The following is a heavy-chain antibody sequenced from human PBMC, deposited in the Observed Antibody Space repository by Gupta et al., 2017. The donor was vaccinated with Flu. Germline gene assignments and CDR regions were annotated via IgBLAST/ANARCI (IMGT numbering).Heavy chain of an antibody. Sequence: QVHLVQSGAEVNQSESSVRVSCKTSGDSFSSYTFIWVRQAPGQGLEWMGRIIPFLGKTTYAQKGQGRGTITADKSTDTIYMDLGRLRYEDTAVYYCSRSDRRGWSNDFEIWGQGTLVTVSS. CDR1: GDSFSSYT. D-gene: IGHD6-19*01. J-gene: IGHJ3*02. V-gene: IGHV1-69*02. CDR3: SRSDRRGWSNDFEI. CDR2: IIPFLGKT.